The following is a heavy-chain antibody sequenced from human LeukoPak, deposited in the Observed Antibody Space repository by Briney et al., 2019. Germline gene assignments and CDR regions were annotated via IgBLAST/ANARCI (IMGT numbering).Heavy chain of an antibody. CDR3: AKNPYSSSWYSWFDP. CDR2: ISGSGGST. V-gene: IGHV3-23*01. J-gene: IGHJ5*02. CDR1: GFTFSSYA. Sequence: GGSLRLSCAASGFTFSSYAMSWVRQAPGKGLEWVSAISGSGGSTYYADSAKGRLTISRDNSKNTLYLQMNSLRAEDTAVYYCAKNPYSSSWYSWFDPWGQGTLVAVSS. D-gene: IGHD6-13*01.